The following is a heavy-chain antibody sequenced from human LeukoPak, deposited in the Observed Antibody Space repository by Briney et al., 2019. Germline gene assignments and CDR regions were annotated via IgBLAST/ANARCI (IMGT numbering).Heavy chain of an antibody. V-gene: IGHV4-59*01. D-gene: IGHD3-10*01. J-gene: IGHJ4*02. CDR1: GGSISSYY. CDR3: AKSYPAYYGSGSYLWAFDY. CDR2: IYYSGST. Sequence: SETLSLTCTVSGGSISSYYWSWIRQPPGKGLEWIGYIYYSGSTNYNPSLKSRVTISVDTSKNQFSLKLSSVTAADTAVYYCAKSYPAYYGSGSYLWAFDYWGQGTLVTVSS.